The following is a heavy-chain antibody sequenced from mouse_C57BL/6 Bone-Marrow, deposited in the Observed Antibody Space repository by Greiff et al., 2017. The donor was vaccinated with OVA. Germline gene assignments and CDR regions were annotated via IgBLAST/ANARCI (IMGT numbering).Heavy chain of an antibody. J-gene: IGHJ2*01. CDR1: GFNIKDDY. V-gene: IGHV14-4*01. CDR3: TTYRY. Sequence: EVQLQQSGAELVRPGASVKLSCTASGFNIKDDYMHWVKERPEQGLEWIGWIDPENGDTEYASKFQGKATITAYTSSKTVYRHLSSLTSEDTAVYYCTTYRYWGQGTTLTVSS. CDR2: IDPENGDT.